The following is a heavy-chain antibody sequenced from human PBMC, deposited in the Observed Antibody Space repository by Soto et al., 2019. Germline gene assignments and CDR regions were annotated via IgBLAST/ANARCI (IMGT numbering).Heavy chain of an antibody. V-gene: IGHV1-18*01. J-gene: IGHJ4*02. CDR3: ARGRYGDY. Sequence: QVHLVQSGAEVKKPGASVKVSCKGSGYGFTTYGITWVGQAPGQGLEWMAWISGHNGNTNYAQKLQGRVTVTRDTSTSTAYMELRSLRSDDTAVYYCARGRYGDYWGQGALVTVSS. CDR2: ISGHNGNT. CDR1: GYGFTTYG. D-gene: IGHD1-1*01.